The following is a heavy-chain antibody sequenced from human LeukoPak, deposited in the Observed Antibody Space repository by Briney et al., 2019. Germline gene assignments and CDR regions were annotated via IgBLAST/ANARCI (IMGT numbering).Heavy chain of an antibody. Sequence: GGSLRLSCAASGFTFDDYAMHWVRQAPGKGLEWVSGISWNSGSIGYADSVKGRFTISRDNAKNSLYLQMNSLRAEDMALYYCAKVLFRYCSSTSCRSPLDYWGQGTLVTVSS. J-gene: IGHJ4*02. CDR3: AKVLFRYCSSTSCRSPLDY. CDR1: GFTFDDYA. CDR2: ISWNSGSI. D-gene: IGHD2-2*01. V-gene: IGHV3-9*03.